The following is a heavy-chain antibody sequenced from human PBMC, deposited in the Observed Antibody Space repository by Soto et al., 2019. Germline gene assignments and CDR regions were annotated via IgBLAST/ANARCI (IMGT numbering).Heavy chain of an antibody. CDR2: ISGSGGGT. D-gene: IGHD6-19*01. CDR3: AKDGSGGEIAVATNAFDI. J-gene: IGHJ3*02. CDR1: GVTFCSYA. V-gene: IGHV3-23*01. Sequence: GGALRLSCGGSGVTFCSYALSWGRPAPGEGLEWVSAISGSGGGTYSADSVKGRFTIPRDNSKNTLYLQMNSLRAEDTAVYYCAKDGSGGEIAVATNAFDIWGQGTMVTVSS.